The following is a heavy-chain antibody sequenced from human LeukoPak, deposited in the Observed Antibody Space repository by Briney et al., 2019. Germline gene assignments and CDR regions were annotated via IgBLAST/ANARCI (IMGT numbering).Heavy chain of an antibody. CDR2: INHSGST. Sequence: SETLSLTCAVYGGSFSGYYWSWIRQPPGKGLEWIGEINHSGSTNYNPSLRSRVTISVDTSKNQFSLKLSSVTAADTAVYYCARVVATFDYWGQGTLVTVSS. CDR1: GGSFSGYY. J-gene: IGHJ4*02. D-gene: IGHD5-12*01. V-gene: IGHV4-34*01. CDR3: ARVVATFDY.